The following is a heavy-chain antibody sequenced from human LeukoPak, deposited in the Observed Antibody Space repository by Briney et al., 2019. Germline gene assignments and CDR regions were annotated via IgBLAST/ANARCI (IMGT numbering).Heavy chain of an antibody. D-gene: IGHD6-13*01. CDR1: GCTFSSYG. J-gene: IGHJ5*02. CDR2: IRYDGSNK. V-gene: IGHV3-30*02. CDR3: AKDYLIAAAATWWFDP. Sequence: GGSLRLSCAASGCTFSSYGMHWGRQAPGKGLEWVAFIRYDGSNKYYADSVKGRFTISRDNSKNTLYLQMNSLTAEDTAVYSCAKDYLIAAAATWWFDPWGQGTLVTVSS.